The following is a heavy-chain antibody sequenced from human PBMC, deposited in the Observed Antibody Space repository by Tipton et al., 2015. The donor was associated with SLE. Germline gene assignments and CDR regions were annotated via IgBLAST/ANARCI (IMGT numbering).Heavy chain of an antibody. J-gene: IGHJ6*03. V-gene: IGHV4-31*03. CDR2: IHHKGST. D-gene: IGHD3/OR15-3a*01. CDR3: ARAPGLDRDYSYYYYMDV. Sequence: TLSLTCTVSGGSISSGGHYWSWIRQHPGKGLEWIGYIHHKGSTYYNPSLKSRVTMSVDTSKNQFSLKLRSVTAADTAVYYCARAPGLDRDYSYYYYMDVWGKGTTVTVSS. CDR1: GGSISSGGHY.